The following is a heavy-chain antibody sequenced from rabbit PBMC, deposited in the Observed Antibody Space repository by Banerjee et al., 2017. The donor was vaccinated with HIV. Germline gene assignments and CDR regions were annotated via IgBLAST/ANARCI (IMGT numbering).Heavy chain of an antibody. J-gene: IGHJ4*01. V-gene: IGHV1S40*01. CDR1: GFSFSSSYY. CDR3: ARSDMLMLVNL. Sequence: QSLEESGGDLVKPGASLTLTCTASGFSFSSSYYMCWVRQAPGKGLEWIACIYTGSSGSTYYASWAKGRFTISKTSSTTVTLQMTSLTAADTATYFCARSDMLMLVNLWGQGTLVTIS. D-gene: IGHD6-1*01. CDR2: IYTGSSGST.